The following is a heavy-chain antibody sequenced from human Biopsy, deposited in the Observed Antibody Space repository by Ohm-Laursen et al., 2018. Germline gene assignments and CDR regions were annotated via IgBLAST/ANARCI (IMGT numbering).Heavy chain of an antibody. Sequence: SDTLSLTWTVSGDSISSYYWSWIRQPPGKGLQWIGYVYYTGSTDYNPSLQSRVTISVGTSKNHFSLGLRSVTPADTAIYYCARDRGYYSDRTVPGYFDLWGRGTLVTVSS. V-gene: IGHV4-59*01. CDR1: GDSISSYY. J-gene: IGHJ2*01. CDR2: VYYTGST. D-gene: IGHD3-22*01. CDR3: ARDRGYYSDRTVPGYFDL.